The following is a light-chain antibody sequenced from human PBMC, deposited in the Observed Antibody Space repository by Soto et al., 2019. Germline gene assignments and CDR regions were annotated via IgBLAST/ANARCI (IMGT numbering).Light chain of an antibody. Sequence: IQMTQSPSTMSASVGDRVTIACRASQRISSYLAWYQQKPGNAPKLLIYDAFKLDSGVPSRFSGSGSGTEFTLALTSPQPDAFAIYYCQQYNSYSSTFGQGTKLEIK. CDR2: DAF. CDR1: QRISSY. J-gene: IGKJ2*01. CDR3: QQYNSYSST. V-gene: IGKV1-5*01.